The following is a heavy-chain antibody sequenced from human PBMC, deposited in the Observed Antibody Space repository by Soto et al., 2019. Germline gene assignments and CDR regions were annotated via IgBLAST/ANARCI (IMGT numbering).Heavy chain of an antibody. CDR2: IYHSGST. CDR1: GGSISSSNW. Sequence: QVQLQESGPGLVKPSGTLSLTCAVSGGSISSSNWWSWVRQPPGKGLEWIGEIYHSGSTNYNPSHKSRDTISVDKSKNQFSLKLSSVTAADTAVYYCARAEYDYVKPLITQQADWYFDLWGRGTLVTVSS. J-gene: IGHJ2*01. CDR3: ARAEYDYVKPLITQQADWYFDL. V-gene: IGHV4-4*02. D-gene: IGHD3-16*01.